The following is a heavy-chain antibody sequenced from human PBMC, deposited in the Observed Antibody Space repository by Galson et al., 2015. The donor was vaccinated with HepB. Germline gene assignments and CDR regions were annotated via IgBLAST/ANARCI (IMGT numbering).Heavy chain of an antibody. V-gene: IGHV1-69*13. Sequence: SVKVSCKASGGTFSSYAISWVRQAPGQGLEWMGGIIPIFGTANYAQKFQGRVTITADESTSTAYMELSGLRSEDTAVYYCATLSRYSSGWYGRPYYYYYMDVWGKGTTVTVSS. CDR2: IIPIFGTA. CDR3: ATLSRYSSGWYGRPYYYYYMDV. CDR1: GGTFSSYA. J-gene: IGHJ6*03. D-gene: IGHD6-19*01.